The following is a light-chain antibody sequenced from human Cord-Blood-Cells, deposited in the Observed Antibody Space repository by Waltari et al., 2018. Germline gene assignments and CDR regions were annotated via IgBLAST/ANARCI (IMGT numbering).Light chain of an antibody. CDR2: DAS. V-gene: IGKV1-33*01. CDR3: QQYDNRPIT. J-gene: IGKJ5*01. Sequence: DIQMTQSPSSLSASVGDRVTITCQASQDISNYLNWYQQKPGKAPKLLSYDASNLETGVPSRFSGSGSGTDFTFTISSLQPEDIATYYCQQYDNRPITFGQGTRLEIK. CDR1: QDISNY.